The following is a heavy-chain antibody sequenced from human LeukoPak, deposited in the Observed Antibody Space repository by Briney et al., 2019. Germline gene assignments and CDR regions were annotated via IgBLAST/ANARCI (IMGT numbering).Heavy chain of an antibody. Sequence: TLSLTCTVSGGSISSYYWSWIRQPPGKALEWLALIDWDDDKYYSTSLKTRLTISKDTSKNQVVLTMTNMDPVDTATYYCARVYYYDSSGPLRAPFDIWGQGTMVTVSS. D-gene: IGHD3-22*01. CDR2: IDWDDDK. V-gene: IGHV2-70*18. CDR1: GGSISSYY. CDR3: ARVYYYDSSGPLRAPFDI. J-gene: IGHJ3*02.